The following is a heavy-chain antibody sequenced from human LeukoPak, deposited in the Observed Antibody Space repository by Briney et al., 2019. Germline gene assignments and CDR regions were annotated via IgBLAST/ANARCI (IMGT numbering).Heavy chain of an antibody. V-gene: IGHV4-38-2*02. CDR3: ARVDYGSGWYERWFQDSLDYWGLGSLDY. CDR1: GYSISSGYY. Sequence: SETLSLTCTASGYSISSGYYWGWIRQPPGKGLEWIGSIYHSGSTYYNPSLKSRVTISVDTSKNQFSLKLSSVTAADTAVYYCARVDYGSGWYERWFQDSLDYWGLGSLDYWGQGTLVTVSS. J-gene: IGHJ4*02. D-gene: IGHD6-19*01. CDR2: IYHSGST.